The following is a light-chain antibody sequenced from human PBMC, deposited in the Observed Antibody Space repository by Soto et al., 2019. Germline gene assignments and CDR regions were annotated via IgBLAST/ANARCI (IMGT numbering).Light chain of an antibody. J-gene: IGKJ5*01. V-gene: IGKV3-11*01. CDR3: QQGGT. Sequence: EIVLTQSPATLSLSPGERATLSCRASQSVRSYLGWYQQRPGQAPRLLIYDASNRVTGIPTRFSGSGSGTDFPLTISSLEPEDFAVYYCQQGGTFGPGTRLEIK. CDR1: QSVRSY. CDR2: DAS.